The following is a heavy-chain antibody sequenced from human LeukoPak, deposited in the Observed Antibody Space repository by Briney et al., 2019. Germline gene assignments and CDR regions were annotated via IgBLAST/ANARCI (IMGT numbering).Heavy chain of an antibody. CDR1: GFTFSIYT. D-gene: IGHD2/OR15-2a*01. V-gene: IGHV3-21*04. CDR3: AKDISAFSFSWDV. CDR2: ISGSNTYI. J-gene: IGHJ6*04. Sequence: PGGSLRLSCATSGFTFSIYTVNWVRQAPGKGLEWVSSISGSNTYIYYADSVKGRFTISRDNSKNTLYLQVNSLRAEDTAVYYCAKDISAFSFSWDVWGKGTTVTVSS.